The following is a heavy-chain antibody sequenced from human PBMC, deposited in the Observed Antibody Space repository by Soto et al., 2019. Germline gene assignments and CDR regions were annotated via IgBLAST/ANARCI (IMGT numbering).Heavy chain of an antibody. J-gene: IGHJ6*02. CDR2: INPSGGRT. D-gene: IGHD3-9*01. V-gene: IGHV1-46*01. CDR3: ARVNGDYDILTDYYPYYYYGMDV. Sequence: QVQLVQSGAEVKKPGASVKVSCKASGYTFTGYYVHWVRQAPGQGLEWQGIINPSGGRTSYAQTLQGRITVTRDTSTSTVYMQLSSLRTEDTAVYYCARVNGDYDILTDYYPYYYYGMDVWGQGTTVTVS. CDR1: GYTFTGYY.